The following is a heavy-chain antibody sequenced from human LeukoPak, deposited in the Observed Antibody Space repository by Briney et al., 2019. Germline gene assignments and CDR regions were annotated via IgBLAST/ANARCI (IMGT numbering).Heavy chain of an antibody. D-gene: IGHD1-14*01. Sequence: GGSLRLSCAASGFTFGNSWVHWVRPAPGKGLVWVSLINADGSTTSYADSVKGRFTISRDNARNTLSLEMNSLTIEDTAVYYCIVVVEPPDSDGFDVWGQGTMITVSS. V-gene: IGHV3-74*01. J-gene: IGHJ3*01. CDR2: INADGSTT. CDR1: GFTFGNSW. CDR3: IVVVEPPDSDGFDV.